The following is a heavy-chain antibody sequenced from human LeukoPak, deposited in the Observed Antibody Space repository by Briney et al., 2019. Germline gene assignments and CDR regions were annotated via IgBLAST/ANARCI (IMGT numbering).Heavy chain of an antibody. V-gene: IGHV3-7*01. D-gene: IGHD6-13*01. CDR3: AREHRIAAAGRWYYGMDV. CDR2: IKQDVSDK. Sequence: GGSLRLSCAASGFTFSSYWMSWVRQAPGKGLEWVANIKQDVSDKYYVDSVKGRFTISRDNAKNSLYLQMNSLRAEDTAVYYCAREHRIAAAGRWYYGMDVWGQGTTVTVSS. CDR1: GFTFSSYW. J-gene: IGHJ6*02.